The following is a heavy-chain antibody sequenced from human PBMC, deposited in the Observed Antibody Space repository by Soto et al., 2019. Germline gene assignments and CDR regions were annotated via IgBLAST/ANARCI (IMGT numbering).Heavy chain of an antibody. J-gene: IGHJ6*02. CDR3: ARDEIRFSWAYGMDV. D-gene: IGHD3-3*01. V-gene: IGHV3-30-3*01. Sequence: VQLVESGGGVVQPGRSLRLSCAASGFTFSSYAMHWVRQAPGKGLEWVAVISYDGSNKYYADSVKGRFTISRDNFKNSLYLQMNSLRAEDTAVYYCARDEIRFSWAYGMDVWGQGTTVTVSS. CDR1: GFTFSSYA. CDR2: ISYDGSNK.